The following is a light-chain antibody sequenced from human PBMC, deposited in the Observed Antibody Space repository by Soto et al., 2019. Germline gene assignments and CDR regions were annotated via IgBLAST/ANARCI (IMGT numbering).Light chain of an antibody. V-gene: IGKV1-39*01. CDR2: AAS. J-gene: IGKJ1*01. CDR3: QQYYNPSRT. Sequence: SVSPAHRAPPSGRAGPITSRASQSISTYLDWYQQKPGKAPKVLIYAASSWASGVPSRFSGSGSGTDFTLTISRLQDDDFAGYYCQQYYNPSRTVGQGTKVDIK. CDR1: QSISTY.